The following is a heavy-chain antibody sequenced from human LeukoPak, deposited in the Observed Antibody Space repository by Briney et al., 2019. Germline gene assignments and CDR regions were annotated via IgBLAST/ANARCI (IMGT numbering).Heavy chain of an antibody. Sequence: GGSLRLSCEASGFTFSSYSMNWVRQAPGKGLEWVSSISSSSSYIYYADSVKGRFTISRDNAKNSLYLQMNSLRAEDTAVYYCARARSDWRYSQFDCWGQGTLVTVSS. J-gene: IGHJ4*02. CDR2: ISSSSSYI. V-gene: IGHV3-21*01. CDR1: GFTFSSYS. D-gene: IGHD1-1*01. CDR3: ARARSDWRYSQFDC.